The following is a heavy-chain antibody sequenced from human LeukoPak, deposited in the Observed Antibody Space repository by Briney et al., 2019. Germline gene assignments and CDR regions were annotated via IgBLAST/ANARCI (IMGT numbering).Heavy chain of an antibody. D-gene: IGHD2-15*01. CDR2: IYTRGST. J-gene: IGHJ3*02. V-gene: IGHV4-4*07. CDR1: GGSISSYY. Sequence: SETLSLTCTVSGGSISSYYWSWIRQPARQGLEGSGRIYTRGSTNYNHSLNSRVTMSVDMSKHQFSLKLSSVTAADTAVYYCASSGGSWVEPGAFDIWAQGPMVTVSS. CDR3: ASSGGSWVEPGAFDI.